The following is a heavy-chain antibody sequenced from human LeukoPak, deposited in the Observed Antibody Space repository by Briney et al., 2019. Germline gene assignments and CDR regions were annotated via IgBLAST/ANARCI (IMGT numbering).Heavy chain of an antibody. Sequence: GGSLRLSCAASGFTFSSYGMHWVRQAPGKGLEWVAFIRYDGSNKYYADSVKGRFTISRDNSKNTLYLQMNSLRAEDTAVYYCAKDRPYYDFWSGYQYWGQGTLVTVSS. J-gene: IGHJ4*02. V-gene: IGHV3-30*02. D-gene: IGHD3-3*01. CDR3: AKDRPYYDFWSGYQY. CDR1: GFTFSSYG. CDR2: IRYDGSNK.